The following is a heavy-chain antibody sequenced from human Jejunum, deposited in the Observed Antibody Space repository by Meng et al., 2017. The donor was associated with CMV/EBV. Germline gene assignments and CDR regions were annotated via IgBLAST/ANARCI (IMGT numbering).Heavy chain of an antibody. D-gene: IGHD6-13*01. J-gene: IGHJ4*02. CDR2: TYYRSKWYS. CDR3: ARGEDSSLDY. V-gene: IGHV6-1*01. CDR1: GDSVSSNTVA. Sequence: QLQQSGPGLVKPPPPLSLTCAISGDSVSSNTVAWNWIRLSPSRGLEWLGRTYYRSKWYSEYTVSVRSRISITPDTSKNQFSLQLTSVTPDDTAVYYCARGEDSSLDYWGQGTLVTVSS.